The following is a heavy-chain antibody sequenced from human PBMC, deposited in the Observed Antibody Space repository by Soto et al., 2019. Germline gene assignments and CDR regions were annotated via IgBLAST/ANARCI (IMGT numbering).Heavy chain of an antibody. V-gene: IGHV3-11*06. Sequence: GGSLRLSCAASGFTSSDYYMSWIRQAPGKGLEWVSYISSSSSYTNYADSVKGRFTISRDNAKNSLYLQMNSLRAEDTAVYYCARDQAAYYGMDVWGQGTTVTVS. CDR1: GFTSSDYY. CDR2: ISSSSSYT. D-gene: IGHD6-13*01. CDR3: ARDQAAYYGMDV. J-gene: IGHJ6*02.